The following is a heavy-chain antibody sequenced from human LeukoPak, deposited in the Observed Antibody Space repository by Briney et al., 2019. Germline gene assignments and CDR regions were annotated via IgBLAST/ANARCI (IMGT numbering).Heavy chain of an antibody. J-gene: IGHJ5*02. CDR2: IYYSGST. CDR3: AAVDDYGDYVTGFDP. D-gene: IGHD4-17*01. V-gene: IGHV4-39*01. CDR1: GGSISSSSYY. Sequence: SETLSLTCTVSGGSISSSSYYWGWIRQPPGKGLEWIGSIYYSGSTYYNPSLKSRVTISVDTSKNQFSLKLSSVTAADTAVYYCAAVDDYGDYVTGFDPWGQGTLVTVCS.